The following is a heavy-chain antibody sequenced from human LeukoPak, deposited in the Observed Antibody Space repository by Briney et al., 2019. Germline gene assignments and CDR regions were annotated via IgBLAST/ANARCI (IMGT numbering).Heavy chain of an antibody. CDR1: GYTFTSYD. Sequence: ASVKVSCKASGYTFTSYDINWVRQATGQGLEWMGWMNTNSGNRGYAQKFQGRVTMTRNTSISTAYMELSSLRSEDTAVYYCAREGTYYDFWSGYFQHWFDPWGQGTLVTVSS. CDR2: MNTNSGNR. D-gene: IGHD3-3*01. J-gene: IGHJ5*02. CDR3: AREGTYYDFWSGYFQHWFDP. V-gene: IGHV1-8*01.